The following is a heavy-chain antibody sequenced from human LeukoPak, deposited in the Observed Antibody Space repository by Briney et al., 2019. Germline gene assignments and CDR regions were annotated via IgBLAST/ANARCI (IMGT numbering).Heavy chain of an antibody. CDR3: ARAQVGLPADL. CDR1: GFTLTNYA. D-gene: IGHD1-26*01. J-gene: IGHJ5*02. Sequence: GGSLRLSCEASGFTLTNYAMYWVRQAAGKGLVWVSRVQSDGWGTMYADSVMGRFTISRDDAKNTRYLEMNSLTAEDAAVYYCARAQVGLPADLWGQGTLVTVSS. V-gene: IGHV3-74*03. CDR2: VQSDGWGT.